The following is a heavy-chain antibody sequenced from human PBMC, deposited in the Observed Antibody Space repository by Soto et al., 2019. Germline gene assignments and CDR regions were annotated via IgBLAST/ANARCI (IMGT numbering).Heavy chain of an antibody. J-gene: IGHJ6*02. Sequence: QVQLVQSGAEVKKPGASVKVSCKASGYTFTSYGISWVRQAPGQGLEWMGWISAYNGNTNYAQKLQGRVTMTTDTSTSTAYMEVRSLRSDDTAVYYCARVTMVRGVIHLSYGMDVWGQGTTVTVSS. CDR1: GYTFTSYG. D-gene: IGHD3-10*01. CDR2: ISAYNGNT. V-gene: IGHV1-18*04. CDR3: ARVTMVRGVIHLSYGMDV.